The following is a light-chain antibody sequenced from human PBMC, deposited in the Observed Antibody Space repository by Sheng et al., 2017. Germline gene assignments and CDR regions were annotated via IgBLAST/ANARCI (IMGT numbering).Light chain of an antibody. Sequence: DIQMTQSPSAMSASVGDRVTITCRASQDIRNSLAWFQHKPGKVPQRLIYSASRLQSGVPSRFSGSGSGAEFTLTISSLQPDDFATYYCQQYHSHYGFAQGTKLE. CDR2: SAS. CDR3: QQYHSHYG. CDR1: QDIRNS. J-gene: IGKJ2*03. V-gene: IGKV1-17*03.